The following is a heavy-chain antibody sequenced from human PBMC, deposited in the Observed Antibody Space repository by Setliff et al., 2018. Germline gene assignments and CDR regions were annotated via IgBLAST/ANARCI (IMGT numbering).Heavy chain of an antibody. CDR1: GYTFTSHY. D-gene: IGHD1-26*01. CDR3: ARDEWELVGLESAFDI. V-gene: IGHV1-18*04. CDR2: ISAYNGNT. J-gene: IGHJ3*02. Sequence: ASVKVSCKASGYTFTSHYMHWVRQAPGLGLEWMGWISAYNGNTNYAQKLQGRVTMTTDTSTSTAYMELRSLRSDDTAVYYCARDEWELVGLESAFDIWGQGTMVTVSS.